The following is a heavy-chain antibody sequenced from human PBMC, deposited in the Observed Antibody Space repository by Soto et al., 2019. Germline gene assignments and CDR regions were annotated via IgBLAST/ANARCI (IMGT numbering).Heavy chain of an antibody. CDR3: TADSPDQGILAY. J-gene: IGHJ4*01. CDR2: IKSKTSGGTT. V-gene: IGHV3-15*07. CDR1: GFTFNNAW. Sequence: GGFLRLSCVASGFTFNNAWMNWVRQAPGKGLEWVGRIKSKTSGGTTDYAAPVKGRFTISRDDSRNTLYLQMNSLKTEDTAVYYCTADSPDQGILAYWGQGTLVTVSS.